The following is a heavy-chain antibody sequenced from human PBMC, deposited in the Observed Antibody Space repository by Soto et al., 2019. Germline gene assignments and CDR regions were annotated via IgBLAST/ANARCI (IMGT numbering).Heavy chain of an antibody. CDR1: GFTFDDYA. J-gene: IGHJ4*02. D-gene: IGHD3-10*01. CDR3: AKRSPVSGGFDY. V-gene: IGHV3-9*01. CDR2: ISWNSGSI. Sequence: ESGGGLVQPGRSLRLSCAASGFTFDDYAMHWVRQAPGKGLEWVSGISWNSGSIGYADSVKGRFTISRDNAKNSLYLQMNSLRAEDTALYYCAKRSPVSGGFDYWGQGTLVTVSS.